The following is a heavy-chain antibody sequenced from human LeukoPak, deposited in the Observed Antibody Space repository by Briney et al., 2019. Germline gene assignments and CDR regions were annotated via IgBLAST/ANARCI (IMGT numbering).Heavy chain of an antibody. CDR2: INPNSGGT. V-gene: IGHV1-2*06. J-gene: IGHJ4*02. D-gene: IGHD2-15*01. Sequence: ASVKVSCKASGYTFTGYYMHWVRQAPGQGLEWMGRINPNSGGTNYAQKFQGRVTMTRGTSISTAYMELSRLRSDDTAVYYCARERAGLPIDYWGQGTLVTVSS. CDR1: GYTFTGYY. CDR3: ARERAGLPIDY.